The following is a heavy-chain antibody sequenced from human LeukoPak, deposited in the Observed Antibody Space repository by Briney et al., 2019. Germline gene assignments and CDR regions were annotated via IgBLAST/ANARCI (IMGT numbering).Heavy chain of an antibody. J-gene: IGHJ6*03. CDR1: GGSISSYY. CDR2: IYYSGST. CDR3: ARVMTRGYYYYYYYMDV. V-gene: IGHV4-59*01. D-gene: IGHD3-16*01. Sequence: SETLSLTCTVSGGSISSYYWSWIRQPPGKGLEWIGNIYYSGSTNYNPSLKSRVTISVDTSKNQFSLKLSSVTAADTAVYYCARVMTRGYYYYYYYMDVWGKGTTVTISS.